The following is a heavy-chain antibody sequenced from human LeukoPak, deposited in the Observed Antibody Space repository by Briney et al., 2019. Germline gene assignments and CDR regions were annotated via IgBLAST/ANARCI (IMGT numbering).Heavy chain of an antibody. Sequence: SETLSLTCTVSGGSISSYYWSWIRQPPGKGLEWIGYIHTSGSTNYNPSLKSRVTISVDTSKNQFSLKLSSVTAADTAVYYCARHDSSGYYPFFDYWGQGTLVTVSS. CDR2: IHTSGST. CDR1: GGSISSYY. D-gene: IGHD3-22*01. V-gene: IGHV4-4*09. CDR3: ARHDSSGYYPFFDY. J-gene: IGHJ4*02.